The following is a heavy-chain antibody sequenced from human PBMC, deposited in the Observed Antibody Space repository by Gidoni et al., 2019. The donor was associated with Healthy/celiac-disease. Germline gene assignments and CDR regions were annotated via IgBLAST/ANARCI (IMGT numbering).Heavy chain of an antibody. V-gene: IGHV4-34*01. CDR1: GGSFSGYY. CDR2: INHSGST. CDR3: ATSGYSGYDYFDY. J-gene: IGHJ4*02. Sequence: QVQLQQWGAGLLKPSETLSLTCAVYGGSFSGYYWSWIRQPPGKGLEWIGEINHSGSTNYNPSLKSRVTISVDTSKNQFSLKLSSVTAADTAVYYCATSGYSGYDYFDYWGQGTLVTVSS. D-gene: IGHD5-12*01.